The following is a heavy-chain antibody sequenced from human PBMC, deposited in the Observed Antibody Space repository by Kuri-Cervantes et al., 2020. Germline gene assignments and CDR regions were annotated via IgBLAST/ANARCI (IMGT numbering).Heavy chain of an antibody. D-gene: IGHD3-10*01. CDR3: ARIGYYGPGSLDY. CDR2: IYSGGST. CDR1: GFTVSSNY. Sequence: LSLTCAASGFTVSSNYMSWVRQAPGKGLEWVSVIYSGGSTYYADSVKGRFTISRDNSKNTLYLQMNSLRAEDTAVYYCARIGYYGPGSLDYWGQGTRVTGYS. J-gene: IGHJ4*02. V-gene: IGHV3-53*01.